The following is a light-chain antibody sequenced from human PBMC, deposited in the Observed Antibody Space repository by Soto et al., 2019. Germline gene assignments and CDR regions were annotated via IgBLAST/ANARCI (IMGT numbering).Light chain of an antibody. V-gene: IGKV3-20*01. CDR1: QSVSNSY. J-gene: IGKJ4*01. Sequence: EIVLTQSPGTLSLSPGERATLSCRASQSVSNSYLAWYQQKPGQAPRLLIYGASSRATGIPDRFSGSGSGTDFTLTISRLEPEDFAVYYCQQYGSPPLTFGGGTKLEIK. CDR2: GAS. CDR3: QQYGSPPLT.